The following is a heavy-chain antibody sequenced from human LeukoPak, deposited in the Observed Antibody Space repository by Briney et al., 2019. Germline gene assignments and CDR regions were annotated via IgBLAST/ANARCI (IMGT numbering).Heavy chain of an antibody. J-gene: IGHJ4*02. V-gene: IGHV4-59*01. D-gene: IGHD5-24*01. CDR3: ARDRDGYNFDY. CDR2: IYYSGST. CDR1: GGSISSYY. Sequence: SETLSLTCTVSGGSISSYYWSWIRQPPGKGLEWIGYIYYSGSTNYNPSLKSRVTISVDTSKNQFSLKPSSVTAADTAVYYCARDRDGYNFDYWGQGTLVTVSS.